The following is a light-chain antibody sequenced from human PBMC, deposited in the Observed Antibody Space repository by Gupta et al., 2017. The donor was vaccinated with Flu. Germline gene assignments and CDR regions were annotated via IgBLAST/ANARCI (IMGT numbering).Light chain of an antibody. CDR1: QSVSSY. V-gene: IGKV3-11*01. Sequence: EIVLTQSPATLSLSPGERATLSCRASQSVSSYLAWYQQKPGQAPSLLIYDASNMATGIPARFSGSGSGTDFTLTISSLEPEDSAVYYCHQRSNWPPAFGQGTRLEIK. J-gene: IGKJ5*01. CDR2: DAS. CDR3: HQRSNWPPA.